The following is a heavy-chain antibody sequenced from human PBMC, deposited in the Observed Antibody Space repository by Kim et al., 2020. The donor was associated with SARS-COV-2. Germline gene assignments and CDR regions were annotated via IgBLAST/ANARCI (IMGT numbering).Heavy chain of an antibody. J-gene: IGHJ3*02. V-gene: IGHV3-21*01. CDR1: GFTFSSYS. D-gene: IGHD3-22*01. CDR3: ARSRITMIVVVGDAFDI. CDR2: ISSSSSYI. Sequence: GGSLRLSCAASGFTFSSYSMNWVRQAPGKGLEWVSSISSSSSYIYYADSVKGRFTISRDNAKNSLYLQMNSLRAEDTAVYYCARSRITMIVVVGDAFDIWGQGTMVTVSS.